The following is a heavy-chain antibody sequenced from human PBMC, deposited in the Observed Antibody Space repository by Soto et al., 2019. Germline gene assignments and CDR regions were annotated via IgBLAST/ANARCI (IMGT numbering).Heavy chain of an antibody. V-gene: IGHV3-33*01. CDR2: IWYDGSNK. CDR1: GFTFSSYG. CDR3: ARDDYDSKNNWFDP. J-gene: IGHJ5*02. D-gene: IGHD3-22*01. Sequence: GGSLRLSCAASGFTFSSYGMHWVRQAPGKGLEWVAVIWYDGSNKYYADSVKGRFTISRDNSKNTLYLQMNSLRAEDTAVYYCARDDYDSKNNWFDPWGQGTLVTVSS.